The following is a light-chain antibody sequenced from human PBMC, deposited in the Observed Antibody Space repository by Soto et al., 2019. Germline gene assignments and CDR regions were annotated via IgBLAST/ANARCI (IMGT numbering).Light chain of an antibody. Sequence: DIQMTQSPSTLSASVGDRVTITCLASQTISNWFACYQQKPGKAPKVLIFDASTLDGGVPSRFSGRRSGKDFTITISSLQPSDFATYYCQQYNNYPLTFGGVTKVAIK. J-gene: IGKJ4*01. CDR1: QTISNW. V-gene: IGKV1-5*01. CDR2: DAS. CDR3: QQYNNYPLT.